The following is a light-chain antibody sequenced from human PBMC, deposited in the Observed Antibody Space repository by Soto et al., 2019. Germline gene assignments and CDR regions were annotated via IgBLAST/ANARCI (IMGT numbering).Light chain of an antibody. CDR1: SSDVGGYNY. CDR3: SSYTSSSTSV. CDR2: EVS. Sequence: LTQPASVSGSPGQSTTISCTGTSSDVGGYNYVSWYQQHPGKTPKLMIYEVSNRPSGVSNRFSGSKSGNTASLTISGLQAEDEADYYCSSYTSSSTSVFGTGTKVTVL. J-gene: IGLJ1*01. V-gene: IGLV2-14*01.